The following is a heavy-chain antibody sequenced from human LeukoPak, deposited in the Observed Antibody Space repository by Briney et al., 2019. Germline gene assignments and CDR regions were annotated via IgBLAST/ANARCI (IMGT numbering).Heavy chain of an antibody. CDR1: GFTFSSYG. Sequence: PGRSLRLSCAASGFTFSSYGMHWVRQAPGKGPEWVAVISYDGSNKYYADSAKGRFTISRDNSKNTLYLQMNSLRAEDTAVYYCAKDRSFWGYDDGAFDIWGQGTMVTVSS. V-gene: IGHV3-30*18. J-gene: IGHJ3*02. D-gene: IGHD3-3*01. CDR3: AKDRSFWGYDDGAFDI. CDR2: ISYDGSNK.